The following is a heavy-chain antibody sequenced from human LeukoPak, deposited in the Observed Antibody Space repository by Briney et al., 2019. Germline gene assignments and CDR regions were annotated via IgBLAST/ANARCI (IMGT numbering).Heavy chain of an antibody. J-gene: IGHJ4*02. Sequence: GGSLRVSCAASGFSFHDYWMNWFRQAPGKGLEWVANINDDGGGRNYVDSAKGRFTISRENAKNSLYLQMNSLRADDTAIYYCSTERDTTWLNRFDRWGQGGLVSVSS. D-gene: IGHD2/OR15-2a*01. CDR2: INDDGGGR. CDR3: STERDTTWLNRFDR. CDR1: GFSFHDYW. V-gene: IGHV3-7*03.